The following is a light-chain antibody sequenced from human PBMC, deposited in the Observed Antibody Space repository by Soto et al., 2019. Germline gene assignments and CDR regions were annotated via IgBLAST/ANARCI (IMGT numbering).Light chain of an antibody. CDR2: EVS. Sequence: QSVLTQPASVSGSPGQSITISCTGTSSDVGSYNYVSWYQQHPGKAPKLMIYEVSNRPSGVSNRFSGSKSGNTASLTISGLQAEDEADYYCSSYTSSSTSVFGGGTKVTVL. V-gene: IGLV2-14*01. J-gene: IGLJ2*01. CDR3: SSYTSSSTSV. CDR1: SSDVGSYNY.